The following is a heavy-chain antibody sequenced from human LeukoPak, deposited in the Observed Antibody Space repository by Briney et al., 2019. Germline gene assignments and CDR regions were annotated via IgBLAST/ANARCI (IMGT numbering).Heavy chain of an antibody. CDR1: GYTFTGYY. Sequence: ASVKVSCKASGYTFTGYYMHWVRQAPGQGLEWMGWINPNSGGTNYAQKFQGRVTMTRDTSISTAYMELSRLRSDDTAVYYCARGPRYCSGGSCSWFDYWGQGTPVTVSS. CDR2: INPNSGGT. J-gene: IGHJ4*02. D-gene: IGHD2-15*01. V-gene: IGHV1-2*02. CDR3: ARGPRYCSGGSCSWFDY.